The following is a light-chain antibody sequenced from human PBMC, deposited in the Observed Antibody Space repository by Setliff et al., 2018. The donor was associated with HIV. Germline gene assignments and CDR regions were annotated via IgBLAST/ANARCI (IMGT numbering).Light chain of an antibody. J-gene: IGLJ3*02. CDR2: DVS. CDR3: LSHATSRILV. CDR1: SSDVGGYNY. V-gene: IGLV2-14*03. Sequence: SALTQPASVSGSPGQSITISCTGTSSDVGGYNYVSWYQQHPGKAPKLMIHDVSDRPSGVSNRFSGSKSGNTASLTISGLQAEDEADYYCLSHATSRILVFGGGTKVTV.